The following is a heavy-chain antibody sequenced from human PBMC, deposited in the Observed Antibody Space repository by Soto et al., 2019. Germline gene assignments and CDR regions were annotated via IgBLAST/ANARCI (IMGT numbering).Heavy chain of an antibody. Sequence: PSETLSLTCAVSGGSISSGGYSWSWIRQPPGKGLEWIGYFYHSRSTYYSPSLKSRVTVSVDPSKNQFSLKLNSVTAADTAIYYCARHVVRTDNWFDPWGPGTLVTSPQ. V-gene: IGHV4-30-2*03. D-gene: IGHD3-10*01. CDR1: GGSISSGGYS. J-gene: IGHJ5*02. CDR2: FYHSRST. CDR3: ARHVVRTDNWFDP.